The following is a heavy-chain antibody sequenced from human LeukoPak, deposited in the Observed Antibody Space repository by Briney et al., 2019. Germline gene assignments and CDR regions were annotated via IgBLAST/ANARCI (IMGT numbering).Heavy chain of an antibody. Sequence: ASVKASCKVSGYTLTELSMHWVRQAPGKGLEWMGGFDPEDGETIYAQKFQGRVTMTEDTSTDTAYMELSSLRSEDTAVYYCATAICSSTSCYMTLNFDYWGQGTLVTVSS. CDR1: GYTLTELS. J-gene: IGHJ4*02. D-gene: IGHD2-2*02. V-gene: IGHV1-24*01. CDR2: FDPEDGET. CDR3: ATAICSSTSCYMTLNFDY.